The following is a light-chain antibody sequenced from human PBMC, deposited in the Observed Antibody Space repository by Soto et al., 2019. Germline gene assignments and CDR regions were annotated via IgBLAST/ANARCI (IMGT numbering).Light chain of an antibody. CDR1: NIGSKS. J-gene: IGLJ2*01. CDR2: YDS. V-gene: IGLV3-21*04. Sequence: SYELTQPPSVSVAPGKTARITCGGNNIGSKSVHWYQQKPGQAPVLVIYYDSDRPSGIPERFSGSNSGNTATLTISRVEAGDEADYYCQLWDSSSDHEVFGGGTKLTVL. CDR3: QLWDSSSDHEV.